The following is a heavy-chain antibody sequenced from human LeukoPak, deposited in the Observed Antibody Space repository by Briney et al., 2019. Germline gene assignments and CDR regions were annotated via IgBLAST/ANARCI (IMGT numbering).Heavy chain of an antibody. D-gene: IGHD6-13*01. CDR3: ARAGSGYSSSWYVSHFDY. J-gene: IGHJ4*02. V-gene: IGHV4-34*01. CDR2: INHSGST. Sequence: SETLSLTCAVYGGSFSGYYWSWIRQPPGKGLEWIGEINHSGSTNYKPSLKSRVTISVDTSKNQFSLKLSSVTAADTAVYYCARAGSGYSSSWYVSHFDYWGQGTLVTVSS. CDR1: GGSFSGYY.